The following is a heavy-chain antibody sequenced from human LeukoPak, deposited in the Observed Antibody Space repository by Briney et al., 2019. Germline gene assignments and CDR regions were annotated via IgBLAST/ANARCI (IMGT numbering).Heavy chain of an antibody. Sequence: PSETLSLTCAVYGGSFSGYYWSWIRQPPGKGLEWIGEINHSGSTNYNPSLKSRVTISVDTSKNQFSLKLSSVTAADTAVYYCARRRTEVAHLKYWGQGTLVTVSS. V-gene: IGHV4-34*01. CDR1: GGSFSGYY. CDR2: INHSGST. J-gene: IGHJ4*02. D-gene: IGHD1-14*01. CDR3: ARRRTEVAHLKY.